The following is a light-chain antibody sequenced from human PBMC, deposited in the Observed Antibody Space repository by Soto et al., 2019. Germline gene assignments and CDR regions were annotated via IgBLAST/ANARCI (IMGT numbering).Light chain of an antibody. Sequence: DIQMTQSPSSLSASVGDRVTITCQASQDISNYLNWYQQKPGKAPKLLIYDASNLELGVPSRLSGSGSGTDFTFTISSLQPEDIATYYCQQYDNLPYTFGQGTKLEIK. CDR1: QDISNY. CDR3: QQYDNLPYT. V-gene: IGKV1-33*01. CDR2: DAS. J-gene: IGKJ2*01.